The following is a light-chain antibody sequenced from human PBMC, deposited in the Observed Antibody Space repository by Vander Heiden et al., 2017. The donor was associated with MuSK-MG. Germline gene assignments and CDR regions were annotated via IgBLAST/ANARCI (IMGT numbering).Light chain of an antibody. CDR2: GAS. J-gene: IGKJ2*01. CDR3: QQYGSSPPA. V-gene: IGKV3-20*01. CDR1: KRVNTNY. Sequence: EIVLTKSPTPLSVSPGESAPLSCRASKRVNTNYLSWHQQKPGQAPRLLIYGASRSATGVPYRCSGSGSETDFSLTISRVESYDFAVYHCQQYGSSPPAFGQGTKVDIK.